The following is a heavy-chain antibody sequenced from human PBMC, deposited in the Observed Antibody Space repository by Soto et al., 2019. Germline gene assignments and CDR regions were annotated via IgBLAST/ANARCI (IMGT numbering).Heavy chain of an antibody. J-gene: IGHJ4*02. CDR3: ARAGTRYSSGWTMGY. CDR2: IYYSGST. Sequence: SETLSLTCTVSGGSISSYYWSWIRQPPGKGLEWIGYIYYSGSTNYNPSLKSRVTISVDTSKNQFSLKLSSVTAADTAVYYCARAGTRYSSGWTMGYWGQGTLVTVSS. D-gene: IGHD6-19*01. CDR1: GGSISSYY. V-gene: IGHV4-59*01.